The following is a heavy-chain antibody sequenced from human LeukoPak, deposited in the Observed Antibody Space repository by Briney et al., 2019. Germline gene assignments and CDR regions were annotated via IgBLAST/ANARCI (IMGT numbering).Heavy chain of an antibody. D-gene: IGHD3-22*01. CDR1: AFTFSDYY. V-gene: IGHV3-11*04. Sequence: PGGSLRLSCAASAFTFSDYYMSWIRQAPGKGLEWVSYISNSGSTVHYADSVKGRFTISRDDSKNTLYLQMNSLRAEDTAVYYCAGGGHYYDSSGYYPDYWGQGTLVTVSS. J-gene: IGHJ4*02. CDR2: ISNSGSTV. CDR3: AGGGHYYDSSGYYPDY.